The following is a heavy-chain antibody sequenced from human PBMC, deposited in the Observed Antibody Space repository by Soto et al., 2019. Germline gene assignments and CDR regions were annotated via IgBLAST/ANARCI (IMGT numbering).Heavy chain of an antibody. CDR1: GGSISSSSYY. CDR2: IYYSGST. V-gene: IGHV4-39*01. D-gene: IGHD5-12*01. J-gene: IGHJ6*04. CDR3: LAVSGYGFEASMGV. Sequence: PSETLSLTCTVSGGSISSSSYYWGGIRQPPGKGLEWIGSIYYSGSTYYNPSLKSRVTISVDTSKNQFSLKLSSVTAADTAVYYCLAVSGYGFEASMGVWGKGTTVTVSS.